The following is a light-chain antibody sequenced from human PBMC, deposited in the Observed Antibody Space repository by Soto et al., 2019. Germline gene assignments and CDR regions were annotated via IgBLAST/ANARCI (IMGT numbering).Light chain of an antibody. Sequence: EIVLTQSPVTLSLSPGERATLSCRASHSVSSDLLWYQQKPGESPRLLISAASNRATGIPARFSGSGSATDFILTISSPEPEDFAVYYCQQSKRWELTFGGGTKVDIK. V-gene: IGKV3-11*01. CDR3: QQSKRWELT. CDR1: HSVSSD. CDR2: AAS. J-gene: IGKJ4*01.